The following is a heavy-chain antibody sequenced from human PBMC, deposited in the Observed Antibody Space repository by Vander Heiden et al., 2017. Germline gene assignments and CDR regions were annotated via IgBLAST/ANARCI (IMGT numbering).Heavy chain of an antibody. J-gene: IGHJ4*02. CDR2: ISWNSGSI. CDR3: AKVGEYGYNFFDY. V-gene: IGHV3-9*01. D-gene: IGHD5-12*01. Sequence: EVQLVESGGGLVQPGRSLRLSCAPSGFTFDDYAMHWVRQAPGKGLEWVSGISWNSGSIGYADSVKGRFTISRDNAKNSLYLQMKSLRAEDTALYYCAKVGEYGYNFFDYWGQGTLVTVSS. CDR1: GFTFDDYA.